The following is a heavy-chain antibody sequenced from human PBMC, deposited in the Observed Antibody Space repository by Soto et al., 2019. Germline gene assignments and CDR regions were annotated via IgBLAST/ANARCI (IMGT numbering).Heavy chain of an antibody. Sequence: GSLRLSCAASGFTFSSYAMSWVRQAPGKGLEWVSAISGSGGSTYYADSVKGRFTISRDNSKNTLYLQMNSLRAEDTAVYYCAKASYSGSYLNWFDPWGQGTLVTVSS. D-gene: IGHD1-26*01. J-gene: IGHJ5*02. V-gene: IGHV3-23*01. CDR2: ISGSGGST. CDR3: AKASYSGSYLNWFDP. CDR1: GFTFSSYA.